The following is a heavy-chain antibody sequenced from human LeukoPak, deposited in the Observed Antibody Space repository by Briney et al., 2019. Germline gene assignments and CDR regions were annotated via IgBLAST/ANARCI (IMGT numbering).Heavy chain of an antibody. CDR2: IRYDGSNK. D-gene: IGHD1-26*01. V-gene: IGHV3-30*02. J-gene: IGHJ4*02. CDR1: GFTFSSYG. Sequence: GGSLRLSCAASGFTFSSYGMHWVRQAPGKGLEWVAFIRYDGSNKYYADSVKGRFTISGGNSKNTLYLQMNSLRAEDTAVYYCAKADGGSYPLDYWGQGTLVTVSS. CDR3: AKADGGSYPLDY.